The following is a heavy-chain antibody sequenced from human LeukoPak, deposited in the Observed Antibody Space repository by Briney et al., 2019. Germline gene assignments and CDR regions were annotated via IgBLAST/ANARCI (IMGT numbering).Heavy chain of an antibody. J-gene: IGHJ4*02. D-gene: IGHD6-13*01. CDR3: AKGSLGSWYYFDY. CDR2: FSRSGPDT. V-gene: IGHV3-23*01. Sequence: PGGSLRLSCAASGFTFCSSAMSWVRQAPGKGPEWVSTFSRSGPDTYYADSVKGRFTIFTDNSKNTLYLQMNSLRAEDTAVYYCAKGSLGSWYYFDYWGQGTLVTVSS. CDR1: GFTFCSSA.